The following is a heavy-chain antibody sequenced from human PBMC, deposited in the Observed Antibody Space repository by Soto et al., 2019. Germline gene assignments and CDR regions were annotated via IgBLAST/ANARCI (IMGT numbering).Heavy chain of an antibody. CDR1: GFPFSSYA. J-gene: IGHJ5*02. CDR2: ITGSGAGS. CDR3: AKAYSNSWPNDWFDP. D-gene: IGHD6-13*01. Sequence: EVQLLESGGGWLQPGGSLRLSCAASGFPFSSYAMNWVRQAPGKGLEWVSGITGSGAGSYYSDSVKGRFTISRDNSKNTLYLQMNSLRAEDTAVYYCAKAYSNSWPNDWFDPWGQGTLVTVSS. V-gene: IGHV3-23*01.